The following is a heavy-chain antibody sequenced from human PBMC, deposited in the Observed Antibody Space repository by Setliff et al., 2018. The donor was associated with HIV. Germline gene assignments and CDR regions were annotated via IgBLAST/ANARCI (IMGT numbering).Heavy chain of an antibody. J-gene: IGHJ6*03. V-gene: IGHV1-3*01. Sequence: ASVKVSCKASEYTFTLYGIHWVRQAPGQRPEWVGWINAGNGDTEYSQKFQGRVTITRDTSASTAYMELSSLRSEDTAVYFRARGSTSSWSYHYMDVWGKGTTVTVSS. CDR1: EYTFTLYG. D-gene: IGHD6-6*01. CDR3: ARGSTSSWSYHYMDV. CDR2: INAGNGDT.